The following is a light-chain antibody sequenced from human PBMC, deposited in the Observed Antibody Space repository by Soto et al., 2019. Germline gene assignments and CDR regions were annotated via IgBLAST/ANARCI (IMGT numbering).Light chain of an antibody. Sequence: EIVMTQSPATLSVSPGESATLSCRASQSVSSNLAWYQQKPGHAPRLLIYAASNRATGIPARFSGSGSSTEFTLTIRSLQSEDFAVYYCQQYNNWLMHTVGQGTELEIK. CDR1: QSVSSN. J-gene: IGKJ2*01. V-gene: IGKV3-15*01. CDR3: QQYNNWLMHT. CDR2: AAS.